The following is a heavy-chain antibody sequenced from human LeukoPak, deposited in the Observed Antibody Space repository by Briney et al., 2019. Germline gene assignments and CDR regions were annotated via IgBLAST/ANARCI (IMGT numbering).Heavy chain of an antibody. CDR3: TRDLSQWERNLGEYYYYGMDV. J-gene: IGHJ6*02. D-gene: IGHD1-26*01. V-gene: IGHV3-49*04. Sequence: GGSLRLSCTASGFTFGDYAMSWVRQAPGKGLEWVGFIRSKAYGGTTEYAASVKGRFTISRDDSKSIAYLQMNSLKTEDTAVYYCTRDLSQWERNLGEYYYYGMDVWGQGTTVTVSS. CDR1: GFTFGDYA. CDR2: IRSKAYGGTT.